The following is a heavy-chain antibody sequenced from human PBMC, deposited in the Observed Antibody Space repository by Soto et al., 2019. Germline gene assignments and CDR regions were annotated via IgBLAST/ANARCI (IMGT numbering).Heavy chain of an antibody. CDR1: GYTLTELS. CDR2: FDPDDSET. V-gene: IGHV1-24*01. D-gene: IGHD5-18*01. J-gene: IGHJ4*02. Sequence: ASVKVSCKVSGYTLTELSMHWVRQAPGTGLEWMGGFDPDDSETIYAQKFQGRVTITEDTSTYTAYMELSSLRSEDTAVYFCATVIVGIQLWSYFDYWGQVTLVTVSS. CDR3: ATVIVGIQLWSYFDY.